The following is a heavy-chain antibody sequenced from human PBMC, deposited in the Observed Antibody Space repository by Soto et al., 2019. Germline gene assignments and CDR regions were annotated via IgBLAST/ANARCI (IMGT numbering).Heavy chain of an antibody. CDR1: GYTFTSYG. D-gene: IGHD3-16*02. CDR3: ARERPGDYVWGSYRPDAFDS. Sequence: SVKVSCKASGYTFTSYGISWVRQAPGQGLEWMGWISAYNGNTNYAQKLQGRVNMTTDTSTSTAYMELRSLRSDDTAVYYCARERPGDYVWGSYRPDAFDSWGQGKMVTVSS. V-gene: IGHV1-18*01. CDR2: ISAYNGNT. J-gene: IGHJ3*02.